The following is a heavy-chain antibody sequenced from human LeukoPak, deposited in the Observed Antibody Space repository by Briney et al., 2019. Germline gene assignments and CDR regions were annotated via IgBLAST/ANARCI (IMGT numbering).Heavy chain of an antibody. D-gene: IGHD6-19*01. CDR3: ARVLGQWLVRGCYDY. CDR1: GYTFTSYD. V-gene: IGHV1-2*02. Sequence: ASVKVSCKASGYTFTSYDINWVRQATGQGLEWMGWMNPNSGGTNYAQKFQGRVTMTRDTSISTAYMELSRLRSDDTAVYYCARVLGQWLVRGCYDYWGQGTLVTVSS. J-gene: IGHJ4*02. CDR2: MNPNSGGT.